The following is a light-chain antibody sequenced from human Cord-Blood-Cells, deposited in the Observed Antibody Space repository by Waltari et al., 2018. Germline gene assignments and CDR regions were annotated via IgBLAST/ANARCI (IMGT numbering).Light chain of an antibody. CDR3: CSAADNNVV. Sequence: SYELTQPSSVSVSPGQTARITCSGDVLAKKYARWFQQKPGQAPVLVIYKDSERPSGIPERFSGSSSGTTVTLTIGGAQVEDEADYYCCSAADNNVVFGGGTKLTVL. CDR1: VLAKKY. V-gene: IGLV3-27*01. CDR2: KDS. J-gene: IGLJ2*01.